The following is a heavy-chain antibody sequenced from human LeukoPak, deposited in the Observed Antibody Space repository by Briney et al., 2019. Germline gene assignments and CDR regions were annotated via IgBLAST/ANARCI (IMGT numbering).Heavy chain of an antibody. Sequence: SETLSLTCAVYGGSFSGYYWSWIRQPPGKGLEWIGEINHSGSTNHNPSLKSRVTISVDTSKNQFSLKLSSVTAADTAVYYCAAVYYDFWSEGFDIWGQGTMVTVSS. CDR3: AAVYYDFWSEGFDI. V-gene: IGHV4-34*01. D-gene: IGHD3-3*01. CDR1: GGSFSGYY. J-gene: IGHJ3*02. CDR2: INHSGST.